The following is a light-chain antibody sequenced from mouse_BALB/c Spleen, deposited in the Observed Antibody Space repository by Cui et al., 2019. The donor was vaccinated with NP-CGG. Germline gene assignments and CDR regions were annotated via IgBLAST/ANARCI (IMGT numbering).Light chain of an antibody. CDR2: GTN. CDR1: TGAVTTSNY. Sequence: QAVVTHESALTTSPGETVTLTCRSSTGAVTTSNYANGVQEKPDHLFTGLMGGTNNRAPGVPARFSGSLIGDKAALTIKGAQTEDEAIYFCALWYSNHWVFGGGTKLTVL. J-gene: IGLJ1*01. CDR3: ALWYSNHWV. V-gene: IGLV1*01.